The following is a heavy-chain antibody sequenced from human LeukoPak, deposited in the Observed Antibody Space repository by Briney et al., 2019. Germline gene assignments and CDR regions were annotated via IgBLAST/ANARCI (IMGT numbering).Heavy chain of an antibody. CDR1: GGSISSYY. D-gene: IGHD3-22*01. Sequence: SATLSLTCTVSGGSISSYYWSWIRPPPGKGLEWIGYIYYSGSTNYNPSLKSRVTISVDTSKNQFSLKLSSVTAADTAVYYCARHKYYYDSSGYYFDYWGQGTLVTVSS. CDR3: ARHKYYYDSSGYYFDY. J-gene: IGHJ4*02. V-gene: IGHV4-59*08. CDR2: IYYSGST.